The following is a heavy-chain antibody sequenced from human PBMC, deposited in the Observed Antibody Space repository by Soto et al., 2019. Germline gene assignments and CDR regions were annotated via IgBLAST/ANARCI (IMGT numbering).Heavy chain of an antibody. CDR1: GGSIRGGGYY. D-gene: IGHD5-18*01. J-gene: IGHJ6*02. CDR3: ARDRLMATAGTARHYFGLDV. Sequence: PSETLSLTCTVSGGSIRGGGYYGSWVRQNPRKGLEWIGNIYYGGNTYYNPSLKSRLTISVDTSKNQFSLNLSSVTAADTAVYYCARDRLMATAGTARHYFGLDVWGQGTTVTVSS. CDR2: IYYGGNT. V-gene: IGHV4-31*03.